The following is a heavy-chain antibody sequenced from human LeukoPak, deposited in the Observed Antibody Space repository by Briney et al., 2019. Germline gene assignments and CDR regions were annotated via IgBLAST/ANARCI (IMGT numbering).Heavy chain of an antibody. CDR1: GYTFTYYY. J-gene: IGHJ4*02. D-gene: IGHD4/OR15-4a*01. Sequence: ASVKVSCKASGYTFTYYYVHWVRLVPGQGLEWMGRISPNSGATNYAKKFRGRVTMARDTSINTVYMEMSSLRSDDTAVYYCARDLWGWGSDYLDYWGQGALVTVSS. CDR3: ARDLWGWGSDYLDY. CDR2: ISPNSGAT. V-gene: IGHV1-2*06.